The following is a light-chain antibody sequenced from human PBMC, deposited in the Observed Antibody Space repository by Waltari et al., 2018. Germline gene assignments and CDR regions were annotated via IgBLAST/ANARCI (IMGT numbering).Light chain of an antibody. CDR3: SSYSTCTTLV. J-gene: IGLJ3*02. CDR1: SSDVGSYNY. V-gene: IGLV2-14*01. CDR2: HVS. Sequence: QSALTQPASVSGSPGQSITISCTGTSSDVGSYNYVSWYQQNPGKDPKLLIYHVSKRPPCVSDRFSGSKSCNTASLTISGLQAEDEADYYCSSYSTCTTLVFGGWTKLTVL.